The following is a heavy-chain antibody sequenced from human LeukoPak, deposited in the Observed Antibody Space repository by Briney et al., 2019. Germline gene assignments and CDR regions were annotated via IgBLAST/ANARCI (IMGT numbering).Heavy chain of an antibody. V-gene: IGHV5-51*01. CDR2: IYPGDSDT. Sequence: NTGESLKISCKGSGYSFTSYWIGWVRQMPGKGLEWMGIIYPGDSDTRYSPSFQGQVTISADKSISTAYLQWSSLKASDTAMYYCARHEGSFVVVPAASPFDYWGQGTLVTVSS. J-gene: IGHJ4*02. CDR1: GYSFTSYW. D-gene: IGHD2-2*01. CDR3: ARHEGSFVVVPAASPFDY.